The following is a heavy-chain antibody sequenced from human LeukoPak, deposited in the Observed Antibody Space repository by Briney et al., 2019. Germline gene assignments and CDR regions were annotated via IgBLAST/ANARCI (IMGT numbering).Heavy chain of an antibody. J-gene: IGHJ4*02. CDR3: AREVRSGYDWTFDY. D-gene: IGHD5-12*01. V-gene: IGHV1-2*04. CDR1: GYTFTGYY. Sequence: ASVKVSCKASGYTFTGYYMHWVRQAPGQGLEWMGWINPNSGGTNYAQKFQGWVTMTRDTSISTAYTELSRLRSDDTAVYYCAREVRSGYDWTFDYWGQGTLVTVSS. CDR2: INPNSGGT.